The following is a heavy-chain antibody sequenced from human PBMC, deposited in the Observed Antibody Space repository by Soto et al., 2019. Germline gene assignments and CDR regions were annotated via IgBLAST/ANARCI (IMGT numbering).Heavy chain of an antibody. CDR3: LVTTSAVEI. D-gene: IGHD4-17*01. CDR1: GFTFSGFW. V-gene: IGHV3-7*01. J-gene: IGHJ3*02. CDR2: IKQDGSEK. Sequence: ESGGNLVQPGGSLRLSCAASGFTFSGFWMNWVRQAPGKGLEWVANIKQDGSEKYYVDSVKGRFTISRDNAKNSLYLQMNSLRAEDTAVYYCLVTTSAVEIWGQGTMVTVSS.